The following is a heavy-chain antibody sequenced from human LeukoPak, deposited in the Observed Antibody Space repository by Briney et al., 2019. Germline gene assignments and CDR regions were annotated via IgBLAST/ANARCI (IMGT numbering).Heavy chain of an antibody. Sequence: GASVKVSCKASGYTFTSYDINWVRQATGQGLEWMGWMNPNSGNTGYAQKFQGRVTMTRNTSISTAYMELSSLRSEDTAVYYCARVGYYYDSSGYSHYYYYYGMDVWGQGTTVTASS. D-gene: IGHD3-22*01. V-gene: IGHV1-8*01. CDR3: ARVGYYYDSSGYSHYYYYYGMDV. CDR1: GYTFTSYD. J-gene: IGHJ6*02. CDR2: MNPNSGNT.